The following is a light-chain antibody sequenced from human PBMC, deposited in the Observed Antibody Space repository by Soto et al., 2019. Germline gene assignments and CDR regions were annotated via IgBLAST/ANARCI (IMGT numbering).Light chain of an antibody. Sequence: QSALTQPPSASGSPGQSVTISCTGTSSDVGGYDYVSWYQQYPGKTPKLMIFEVTKRPSGVPDRFSGSKSGNTASLTVSGLQAEDEADYYCSSYTSSSTLYVFGTGTKVTAL. CDR2: EVT. CDR3: SSYTSSSTLYV. J-gene: IGLJ1*01. V-gene: IGLV2-8*01. CDR1: SSDVGGYDY.